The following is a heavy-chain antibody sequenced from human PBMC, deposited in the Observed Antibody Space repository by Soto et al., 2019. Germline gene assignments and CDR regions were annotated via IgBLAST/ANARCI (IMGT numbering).Heavy chain of an antibody. J-gene: IGHJ6*02. Sequence: ASVKVSCKASGGTFSSYTISWVRQAPGQGLEWMGRIIPILGIANYAQKFQGRVTITADKSTSTAYMELNSLKTEDTAVYYCTRDGLGYSSGWRLPRILYGMDVWGQGTTVTVSS. V-gene: IGHV1-69*04. CDR1: GGTFSSYT. CDR3: TRDGLGYSSGWRLPRILYGMDV. CDR2: IIPILGIA. D-gene: IGHD6-19*01.